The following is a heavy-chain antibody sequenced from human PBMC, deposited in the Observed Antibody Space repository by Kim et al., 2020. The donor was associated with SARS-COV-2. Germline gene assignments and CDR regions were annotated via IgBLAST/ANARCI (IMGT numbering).Heavy chain of an antibody. V-gene: IGHV4-39*01. Sequence: GSTYYSPSLKNPLTMSVDTSKNQFSLRLSSVTAADASLYYCARQTDAFDYWGQGTLVTVSS. CDR2: GST. J-gene: IGHJ4*02. CDR3: ARQTDAFDY.